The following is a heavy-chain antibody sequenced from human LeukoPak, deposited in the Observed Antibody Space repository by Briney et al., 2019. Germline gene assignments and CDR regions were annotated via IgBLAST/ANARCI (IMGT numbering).Heavy chain of an antibody. D-gene: IGHD3-10*01. CDR1: GFTFSSHG. V-gene: IGHV3-30*02. Sequence: PGGSLRLSCAASGFTFSSHGMHSVRQAPAKGLQWVAFIKFDGLVTYYADSVKGRFTISRDKSKNTLFLQMKSLRADDTAVYFCAKDRQYYASGSYSHWGQGTLVTVSS. CDR3: AKDRQYYASGSYSH. CDR2: IKFDGLVT. J-gene: IGHJ4*02.